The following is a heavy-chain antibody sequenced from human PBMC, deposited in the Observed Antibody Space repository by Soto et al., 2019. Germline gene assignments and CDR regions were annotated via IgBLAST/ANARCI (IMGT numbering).Heavy chain of an antibody. CDR3: AKDAYYDFWSGYLVY. V-gene: IGHV1-3*01. CDR1: GYTFTSYA. Sequence: ASVKVSCKASGYTFTSYAMHWVRQAPGQRLEWMGWINAGNGNTKYSQKFQGRVTITRDTSASTAYMELSSLRSEDTAVYYCAKDAYYDFWSGYLVYWGQGTLVTVSS. D-gene: IGHD3-3*01. CDR2: INAGNGNT. J-gene: IGHJ4*02.